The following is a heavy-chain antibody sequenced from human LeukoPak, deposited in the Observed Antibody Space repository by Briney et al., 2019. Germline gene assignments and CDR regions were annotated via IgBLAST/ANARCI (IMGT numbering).Heavy chain of an antibody. CDR2: IIPILGIA. D-gene: IGHD6-13*01. Sequence: SVKVSCKASGGTFSSYAISWVRQAPGQGLEWMGRIIPILGIANYAQKFQGRVTITADKSTSTAYMELSSLRSEDTAVYYCATQAAAEGGTFDYWGQGTLVTVSS. CDR3: ATQAAAEGGTFDY. J-gene: IGHJ4*02. CDR1: GGTFSSYA. V-gene: IGHV1-69*04.